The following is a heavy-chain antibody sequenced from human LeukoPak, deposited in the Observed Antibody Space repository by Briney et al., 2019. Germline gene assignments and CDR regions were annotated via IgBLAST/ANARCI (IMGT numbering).Heavy chain of an antibody. J-gene: IGHJ6*02. V-gene: IGHV4-34*01. Sequence: KPSETLSLTCAVYGGSFSGYYWSWTRQPPGKGLEWIGEINHSGSTNYNPSLKSRVTISVDTSKNQFSLKLSSVTAADTAVYYCARWYYYYYGMDVWGQGTTVTVSS. CDR3: ARWYYYYYGMDV. CDR1: GGSFSGYY. CDR2: INHSGST.